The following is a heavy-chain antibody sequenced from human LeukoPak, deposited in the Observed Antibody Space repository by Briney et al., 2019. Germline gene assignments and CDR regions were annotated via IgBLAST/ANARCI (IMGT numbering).Heavy chain of an antibody. CDR1: GFTFSSYD. CDR2: IGTAGDT. V-gene: IGHV3-13*01. Sequence: GGSLRLSCAASGFTFSSYDMHWVRQATGKGLEWVSAIGTAGDTYYPGSVKGRFTISRENAKNSLYLQMNSLRAGDTAVYYCAGAGLGAAEGAFDIWGQGTMVTVSS. J-gene: IGHJ3*02. D-gene: IGHD3-16*01. CDR3: AGAGLGAAEGAFDI.